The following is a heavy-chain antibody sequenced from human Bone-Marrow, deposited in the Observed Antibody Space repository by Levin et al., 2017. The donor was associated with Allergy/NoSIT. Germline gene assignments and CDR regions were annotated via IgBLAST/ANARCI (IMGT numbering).Heavy chain of an antibody. J-gene: IGHJ4*02. CDR1: GFSLNSSGVG. D-gene: IGHD4-23*01. V-gene: IGHV2-5*02. Sequence: SGPTLVKPTQTLTLTCTFSGFSLNSSGVGVAWIRQPPRKALEWLALLYWDDDKRYRPSLEARLTITTDTSKNQVVLTMTNVDPVDTARYYCAYRSGAVAGPGPTSYFDSWGQGTLVTVSS. CDR3: AYRSGAVAGPGPTSYFDS. CDR2: LYWDDDK.